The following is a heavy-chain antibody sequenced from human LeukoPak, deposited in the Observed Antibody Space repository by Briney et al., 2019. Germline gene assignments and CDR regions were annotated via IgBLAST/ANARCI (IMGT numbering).Heavy chain of an antibody. Sequence: GGSLRLSCAASGFTFSDYAMTWLRQPPGKGLQWVSGISGSGASTYYGDSVKGRFTISRDNSKNTLYLQIDSLRVEDTAVYYCAKGARSEWLLYCFDPWGQGTLVTVSS. CDR1: GFTFSDYA. D-gene: IGHD5-12*01. J-gene: IGHJ5*02. CDR2: ISGSGAST. V-gene: IGHV3-23*01. CDR3: AKGARSEWLLYCFDP.